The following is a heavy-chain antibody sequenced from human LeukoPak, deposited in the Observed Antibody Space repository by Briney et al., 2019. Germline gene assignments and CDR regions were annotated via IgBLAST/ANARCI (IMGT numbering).Heavy chain of an antibody. CDR2: INLSGST. V-gene: IGHV4-34*01. J-gene: IGHJ6*03. Sequence: SETLSLTCAVYGGSFSGYYWSWIRQPPGKGLEWIGEINLSGSTNYNPSLKSRVTISVDTSKNQFSLKLSSVTAADTAVYYCARGRGAYYYGSGSYFYMDVWGKGTTVTVSS. CDR3: ARGRGAYYYGSGSYFYMDV. CDR1: GGSFSGYY. D-gene: IGHD3-10*01.